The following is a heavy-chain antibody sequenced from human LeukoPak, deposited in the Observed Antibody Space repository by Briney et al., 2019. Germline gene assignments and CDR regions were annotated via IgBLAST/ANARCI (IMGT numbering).Heavy chain of an antibody. CDR1: GGSFSGYY. Sequence: PSETLSLTCAVYGGSFSGYYWSWIRQPPGKGLEWIGEINHSGSTNYNPSLKSRVTISVDTSKNQFPLKLSSVTAADTAVYYCASPHCSGGSCYSSWFDPWGQGTLVTVSS. J-gene: IGHJ5*02. CDR3: ASPHCSGGSCYSSWFDP. CDR2: INHSGST. D-gene: IGHD2-15*01. V-gene: IGHV4-34*01.